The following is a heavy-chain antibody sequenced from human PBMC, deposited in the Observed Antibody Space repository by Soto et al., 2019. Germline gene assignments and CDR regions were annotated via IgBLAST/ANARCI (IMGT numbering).Heavy chain of an antibody. CDR3: ARGTGWVAATPYYFDY. V-gene: IGHV4-59*01. CDR1: GGSISSYY. CDR2: IYYSGST. J-gene: IGHJ4*02. D-gene: IGHD2-15*01. Sequence: QVQLQESGPGLVKPSETLSLTCTVSGGSISSYYWSWIRQPPGKGLEWSGYIYYSGSTNYNPSLKSRVTIALDTSKNQFSLKLSSVTAADTAVYYCARGTGWVAATPYYFDYWGQGTLVTVSS.